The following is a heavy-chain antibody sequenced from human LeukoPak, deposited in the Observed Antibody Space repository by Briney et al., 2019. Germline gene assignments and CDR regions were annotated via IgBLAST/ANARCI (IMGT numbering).Heavy chain of an antibody. D-gene: IGHD6-13*01. CDR3: ARHGRALDFRIAAASFDY. Sequence: KPSQTLSLTCTVSGGSISSGSYYWSWIRQPAGKGLEWIGRIYTSGSTNYNPSLKSRVTISVDTSKNQFSLKLSSVTAADTAVYYCARHGRALDFRIAAASFDYWGQGTLVTVSS. CDR1: GGSISSGSYY. V-gene: IGHV4-61*02. CDR2: IYTSGST. J-gene: IGHJ4*02.